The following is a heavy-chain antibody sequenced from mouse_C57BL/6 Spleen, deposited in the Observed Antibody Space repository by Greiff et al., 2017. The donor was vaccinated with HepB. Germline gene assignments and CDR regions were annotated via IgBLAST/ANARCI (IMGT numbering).Heavy chain of an antibody. V-gene: IGHV5-17*01. CDR1: GFTFSDSG. CDR3: ARTHYGNYFDY. J-gene: IGHJ2*01. CDR2: ISSGSSTI. D-gene: IGHD2-1*01. Sequence: EVQLVESGGGLVKPGGSLKLSCAASGFTFSDSGMHWVRQAPEKGLEWVAYISSGSSTIYYADTVKGRFTISRDNAKNTLFRQMTSLRSEDTAMYYCARTHYGNYFDYWGQGTTLTVSS.